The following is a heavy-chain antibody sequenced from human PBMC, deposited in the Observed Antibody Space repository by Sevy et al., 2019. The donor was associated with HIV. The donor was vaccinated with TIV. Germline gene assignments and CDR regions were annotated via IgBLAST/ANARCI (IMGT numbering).Heavy chain of an antibody. CDR3: VKGFTSITMVRGVIRY. J-gene: IGHJ4*02. CDR1: GFTFSSYA. D-gene: IGHD3-10*01. Sequence: GGSLRLSCSASGFTFSSYAMHWVRQAPGKGLEYVSAISSNGGSTYYADSVKGRFTISRDNSKNTLYLQMSSLRAEDTAVYYCVKGFTSITMVRGVIRYLVQGTLVTVSS. CDR2: ISSNGGST. V-gene: IGHV3-64D*06.